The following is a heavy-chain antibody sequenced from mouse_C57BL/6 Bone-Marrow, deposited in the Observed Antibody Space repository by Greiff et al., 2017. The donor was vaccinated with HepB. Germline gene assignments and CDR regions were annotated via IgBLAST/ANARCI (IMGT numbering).Heavy chain of an antibody. V-gene: IGHV5-4*01. Sequence: VMLVESGGGLVKPGGSLKLSCAASGFTFSSYAMSWVRQTPEKRLEWVATISDGGSYTYYPDNVKGRFTISRDNAKNNLYLQMSHLKSEDTAMYYCARDVGRYYGSSYGYFDVWGTGTTVTVSS. CDR1: GFTFSSYA. CDR3: ARDVGRYYGSSYGYFDV. D-gene: IGHD1-1*01. J-gene: IGHJ1*03. CDR2: ISDGGSYT.